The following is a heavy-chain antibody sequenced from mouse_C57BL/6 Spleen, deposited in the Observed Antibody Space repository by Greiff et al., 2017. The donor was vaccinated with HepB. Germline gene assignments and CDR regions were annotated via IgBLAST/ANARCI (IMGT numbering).Heavy chain of an antibody. V-gene: IGHV3-6*01. CDR2: ISYDGSN. CDR3: ARGSSSYWYFDV. Sequence: DVQLQESGPGLVKPSQSLSLTCSVTGYSITSGYYWNWIRQFPGNKLEWMGYISYDGSNNYNPSLKNRISITRDTSKNQFFLKLNSVTTEDTATYYCARGSSSYWYFDVWGTGTTVTVSS. CDR1: GYSITSGYY. D-gene: IGHD1-1*01. J-gene: IGHJ1*03.